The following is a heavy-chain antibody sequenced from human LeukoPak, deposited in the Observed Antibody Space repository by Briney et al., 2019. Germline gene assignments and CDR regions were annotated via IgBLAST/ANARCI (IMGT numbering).Heavy chain of an antibody. CDR1: GFTFSSYA. CDR2: ISCSGGST. V-gene: IGHV3-23*01. Sequence: SGGSLRLSCAASGFTFSSYAMSWGRQAPGKGLEWVSAISCSGGSTYYADSVKGRFTLSRDNSKNTLYLQMNSLRAEDTAVYYCAKDRDIRFLEWLLYFDYWGQGTLVTVSS. CDR3: AKDRDIRFLEWLLYFDY. J-gene: IGHJ4*02. D-gene: IGHD3-3*01.